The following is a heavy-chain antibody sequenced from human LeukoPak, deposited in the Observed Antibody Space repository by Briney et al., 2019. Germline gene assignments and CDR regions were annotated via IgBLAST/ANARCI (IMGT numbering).Heavy chain of an antibody. V-gene: IGHV3-66*01. D-gene: IGHD3-22*01. CDR2: IYSGGST. J-gene: IGHJ3*02. CDR1: GFTVSSNY. Sequence: GGSLRLSCAASGFTVSSNYMSWVRQAPGKGLEWVSVIYSGGSTYYADSVKGRFTISRDNSKNTLYLQMSSLRAEDTAVYYCARASPTYYYDSSGYHDAFDIWGQGTMVTVSS. CDR3: ARASPTYYYDSSGYHDAFDI.